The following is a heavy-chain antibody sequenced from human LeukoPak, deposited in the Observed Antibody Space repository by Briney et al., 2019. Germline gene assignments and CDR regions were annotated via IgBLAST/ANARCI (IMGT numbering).Heavy chain of an antibody. CDR2: IYSGGST. V-gene: IGHV3-53*01. J-gene: IGHJ5*02. CDR3: ARGISSSWYDNWFDP. D-gene: IGHD6-13*01. Sequence: PGGSLRLSCAASGFTVSSNYMSWVRQAPGKGLEWVSVIYSGGSTYYADSVKGRFTISRDNSKNTLYLQMNSLRAEDTAVYYCARGISSSWYDNWFDPWGQGTLVTVSS. CDR1: GFTVSSNY.